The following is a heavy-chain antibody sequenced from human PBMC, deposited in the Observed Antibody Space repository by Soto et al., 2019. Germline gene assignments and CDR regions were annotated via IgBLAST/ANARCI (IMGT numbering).Heavy chain of an antibody. J-gene: IGHJ5*02. Sequence: PSETLSLTCNVSGASIYTYYWNWIRQSPGKGLEWIGYISDGGSTNYNPSLESRVTISLDTSKKQVSLKLSSLRSEDTAVYYCARDQYDSSQTNWFDPWGQGTLVTVSS. V-gene: IGHV4-59*01. D-gene: IGHD3-22*01. CDR3: ARDQYDSSQTNWFDP. CDR2: ISDGGST. CDR1: GASIYTYY.